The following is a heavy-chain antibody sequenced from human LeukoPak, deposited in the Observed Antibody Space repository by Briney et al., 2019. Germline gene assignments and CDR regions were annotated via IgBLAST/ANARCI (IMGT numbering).Heavy chain of an antibody. V-gene: IGHV4-31*03. Sequence: PSETLSLTCTVSGGSISSGGYYWSWIRQHPGKGLEWIGYIYYSGSTYYNPSLKSRVTISVDTSKNQFSLKLSSVTAADTAVYYCASGYFWSGYCRFDYWGQGTLVTVSS. D-gene: IGHD3-3*01. CDR3: ASGYFWSGYCRFDY. J-gene: IGHJ4*02. CDR2: IYYSGST. CDR1: GGSISSGGYY.